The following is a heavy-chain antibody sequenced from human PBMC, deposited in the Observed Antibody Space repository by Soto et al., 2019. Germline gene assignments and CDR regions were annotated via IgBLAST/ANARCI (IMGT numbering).Heavy chain of an antibody. D-gene: IGHD3-3*01. Sequence: PSETLSLTCTVSGGSISSYYWSWIRQPPGKGLEWIGYIYYSGSTNYNPSLKSRVTISADTSKNQFSLKLSSVTAADTAVYYCARRLPGSGAFDIWGQGTMVTVSS. J-gene: IGHJ3*02. CDR2: IYYSGST. CDR1: GGSISSYY. V-gene: IGHV4-59*01. CDR3: ARRLPGSGAFDI.